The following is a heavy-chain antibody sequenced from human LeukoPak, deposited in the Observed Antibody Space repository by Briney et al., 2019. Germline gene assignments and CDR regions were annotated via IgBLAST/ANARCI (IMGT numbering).Heavy chain of an antibody. Sequence: SETLSLTCTVSGGSISSGDYYWRWIRQPPGKGLEWIGYIYYSGSTYYNPSLKSRVTISVDTSKNQFSLKLSSVTAADTAVYYCAREQGIVETQLRWFDPWGQGTLVTVSS. J-gene: IGHJ5*02. CDR2: IYYSGST. D-gene: IGHD2-15*01. CDR1: GGSISSGDYY. CDR3: AREQGIVETQLRWFDP. V-gene: IGHV4-30-4*08.